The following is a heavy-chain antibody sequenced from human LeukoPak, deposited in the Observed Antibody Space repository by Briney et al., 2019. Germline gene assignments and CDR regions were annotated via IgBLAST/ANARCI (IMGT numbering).Heavy chain of an antibody. D-gene: IGHD3-10*01. Sequence: GGSLRLSCAASGFTFGDYAMSWFRQAPGKGLEWVGFIRSKAYGGTTEYAASVKGRFTISRDDSKSIAYLQMNSLKTEDTAVYYCTRLLLWFGELEVDFSEYFQHLGQGTLVTVSS. CDR3: TRLLLWFGELEVDFSEYFQH. V-gene: IGHV3-49*03. CDR2: IRSKAYGGTT. CDR1: GFTFGDYA. J-gene: IGHJ1*01.